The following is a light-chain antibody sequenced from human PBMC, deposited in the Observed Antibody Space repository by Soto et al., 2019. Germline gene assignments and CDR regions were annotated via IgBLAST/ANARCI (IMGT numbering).Light chain of an antibody. CDR1: SRVVGSYNL. V-gene: IGLV2-23*01. CDR3: CSFAGSSTYV. Sequence: QSVLTQPASVSGSPGQSITISCPGTSRVVGSYNLVSWYQQHPGNAPKLIIYEGTKRPSGVSYRFSGSKSGNTASLTISGLQEEDEGDYHRCSFAGSSTYVFGTGTKVTVL. J-gene: IGLJ1*01. CDR2: EGT.